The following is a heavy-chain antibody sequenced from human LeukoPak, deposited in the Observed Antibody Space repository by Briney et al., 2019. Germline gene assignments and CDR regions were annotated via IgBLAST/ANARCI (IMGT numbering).Heavy chain of an antibody. V-gene: IGHV4-31*03. Sequence: SETLSLTCTVSGDSISSDTYYWSWIRQHPGKGLEWIGNIYYSGITYYNPSLKSRVTISVDTSKNQFSLKLSSVTAADTAVYYCARGSYYDSSGYPDYWGQGTLVTVSS. CDR1: GDSISSDTYY. CDR2: IYYSGIT. D-gene: IGHD3-22*01. J-gene: IGHJ4*02. CDR3: ARGSYYDSSGYPDY.